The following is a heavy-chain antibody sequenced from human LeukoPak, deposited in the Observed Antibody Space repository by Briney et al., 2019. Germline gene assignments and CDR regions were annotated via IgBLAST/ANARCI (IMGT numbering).Heavy chain of an antibody. CDR2: IYYSGST. D-gene: IGHD1/OR15-1a*01. V-gene: IGHV4-39*07. CDR3: ARYQTGTMFAV. J-gene: IGHJ4*02. CDR1: GGSISSSSYY. Sequence: SETLSLTCTVSGGSISSSSYYWGWIRQPPGKGPEGIGSIYYSGSTYYNPSLKSRVTISVDTSKNQFSLKLSSVTAADTAIYYCARYQTGTMFAVWGQGTLVTISS.